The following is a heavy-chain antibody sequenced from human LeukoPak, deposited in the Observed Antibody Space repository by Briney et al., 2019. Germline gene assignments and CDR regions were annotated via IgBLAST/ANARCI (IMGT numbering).Heavy chain of an antibody. Sequence: SETLSLTCSVSGDSISTSFWGWVRQPAGKSLEWIGRIHASGTTRYNPSLNSRVTMSVDTSNNQLSLKLNSVTAADTAVYYCARAYCGGDCTPGGAFDVWGQGTMVTVSS. D-gene: IGHD2-21*02. CDR1: GDSISTSF. CDR3: ARAYCGGDCTPGGAFDV. CDR2: IHASGTT. V-gene: IGHV4-4*07. J-gene: IGHJ3*01.